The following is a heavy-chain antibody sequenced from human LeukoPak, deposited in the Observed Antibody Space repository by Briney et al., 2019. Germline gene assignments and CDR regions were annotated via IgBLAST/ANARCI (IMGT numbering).Heavy chain of an antibody. CDR2: MYYSSGNT. Sequence: PSETLSLTCTVYGGSISSSTYYWGWIRQPPGKGLEWIGSMYYSSGNTYYNPSLKSRVTISVDTSKNQFSLKLSSVTAADTAVYYCARGRGEGRGIAMVRGVRAPSYNWFDPWGHGTQVTVSS. D-gene: IGHD3-10*01. J-gene: IGHJ5*02. V-gene: IGHV4-39*07. CDR3: ARGRGEGRGIAMVRGVRAPSYNWFDP. CDR1: GGSISSSTYY.